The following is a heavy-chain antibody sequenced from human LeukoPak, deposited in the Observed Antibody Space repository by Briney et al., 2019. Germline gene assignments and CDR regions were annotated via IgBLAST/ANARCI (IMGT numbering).Heavy chain of an antibody. CDR2: ISDSGGRT. Sequence: GKSLRLSCAASGFDFDIHGMNWVRQAPGKGLEWVAGISDSGGRTNYADSVKGRFTISRDNPKNTLYLQMNSLRAEDTAVYFCAKRGVVIRVILVGFHKEAYYFDSWGQGALVTVSS. J-gene: IGHJ4*02. CDR1: GFDFDIHG. D-gene: IGHD3-22*01. CDR3: AKRGVVIRVILVGFHKEAYYFDS. V-gene: IGHV3-23*01.